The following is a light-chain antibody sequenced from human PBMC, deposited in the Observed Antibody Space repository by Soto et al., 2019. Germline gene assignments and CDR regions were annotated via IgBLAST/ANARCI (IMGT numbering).Light chain of an antibody. CDR3: NSFTPSSTLV. V-gene: IGLV2-14*01. CDR2: EVS. J-gene: IGLJ1*01. CDR1: SSDVGAFNY. Sequence: QSVLTQSASVSGSPGQSITISCTGTSSDVGAFNYVSWYQQHPGRAPKLIIYEVSNRPSGVSDRFSGSKSGNTASLTISGLQAEDEADYYCNSFTPSSTLVFGTGTKLTVL.